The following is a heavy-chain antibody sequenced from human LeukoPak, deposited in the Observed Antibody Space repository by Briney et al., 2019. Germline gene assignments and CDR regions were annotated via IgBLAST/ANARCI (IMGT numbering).Heavy chain of an antibody. J-gene: IGHJ4*02. CDR2: IYHSGST. V-gene: IGHV4-30-2*01. D-gene: IGHD3-10*01. CDR3: ARGNRQLAYYGSGSRLPYDY. Sequence: SETLSLTCTVSGGSISSGGYYWSWIRQPPGKGLEWIGYIYHSGSTYYNPSLKSRVTISVDRSKNQFSLTLSSVTAADTAVYYRARGNRQLAYYGSGSRLPYDYWGQGSLVTVSS. CDR1: GGSISSGGYY.